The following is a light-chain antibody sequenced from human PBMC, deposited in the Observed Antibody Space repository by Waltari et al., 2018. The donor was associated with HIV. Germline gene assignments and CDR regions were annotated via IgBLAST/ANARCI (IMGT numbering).Light chain of an antibody. J-gene: IGLJ1*01. CDR2: GNS. V-gene: IGLV1-40*01. CDR3: QSHDSSLSGYV. CDR1: SPHIGAGYH. Sequence: QSVLTQPPSVSGAPGQRVTIPCTGSSPHIGAGYHVHWYQQLPGTAPKLLIYGNSNRPSGVPDRFSGSKSGTSASLAITGLQAEDEADYYCQSHDSSLSGYVFGTGTKVTVL.